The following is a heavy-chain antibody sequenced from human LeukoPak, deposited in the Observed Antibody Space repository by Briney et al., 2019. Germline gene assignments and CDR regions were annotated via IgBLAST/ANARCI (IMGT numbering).Heavy chain of an antibody. CDR3: ARLYYDSSGPFLRGPRAKVLFDY. Sequence: PGGSLRLSCAASGFTFSSYGMSWIRQPPGKGREWIGEINHSGSTNYNPSLKSRVTMSVDTSKNQFSLKLSSVTAADTAVYYCARLYYDSSGPFLRGPRAKVLFDYWGQGTLVTVSS. J-gene: IGHJ4*02. CDR2: INHSGST. D-gene: IGHD3-22*01. V-gene: IGHV4-34*01. CDR1: GFTFSSYG.